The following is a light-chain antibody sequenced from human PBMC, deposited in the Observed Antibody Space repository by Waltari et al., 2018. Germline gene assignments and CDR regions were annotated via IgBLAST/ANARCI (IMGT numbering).Light chain of an antibody. V-gene: IGLV2-11*01. J-gene: IGLJ3*02. CDR2: DVS. CDR1: SSHVGSYNY. Sequence: QSALTQPRSVSGSPGQSVPISCTGTSSHVGSYNYVSCYQQHPGKAPNLMIYDVSKRPSGAADRCSGSKSGNTASLTIAGLQAEDEADYYCCSDAGSYTWVFGGGTKLTVL. CDR3: CSDAGSYTWV.